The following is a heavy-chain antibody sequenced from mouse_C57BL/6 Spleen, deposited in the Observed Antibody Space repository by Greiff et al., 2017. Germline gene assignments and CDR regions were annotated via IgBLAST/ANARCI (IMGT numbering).Heavy chain of an antibody. V-gene: IGHV1-80*01. D-gene: IGHD1-1*01. CDR3: ARSRTTVVGELDY. CDR1: GYAFSSYW. J-gene: IGHJ2*01. CDR2: IYPGDGDT. Sequence: QVQLQQSGAELVKPGASVKISCKASGYAFSSYWMNWVKQRPGKGLEWIGQIYPGDGDTNYNGKFKGKDTLTADKSSSTAYMQLSSLTSEDSAVYFCARSRTTVVGELDYWGQGTTLTVSS.